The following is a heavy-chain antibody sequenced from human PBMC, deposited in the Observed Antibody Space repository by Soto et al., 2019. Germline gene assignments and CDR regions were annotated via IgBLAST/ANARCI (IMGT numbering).Heavy chain of an antibody. CDR2: FDPEDGET. CDR3: ATNHYDSSGYYYFVPDY. D-gene: IGHD3-22*01. V-gene: IGHV1-24*01. CDR1: GYTLTELS. Sequence: ASVKVSCKVSGYTLTELSMHWVRQAPGKGLEWMGGFDPEDGETIYAQKFQGRVTMTEDTSTDTAYMELSSLRSEDTAVYYCATNHYDSSGYYYFVPDYWGQGTLVTVSS. J-gene: IGHJ4*02.